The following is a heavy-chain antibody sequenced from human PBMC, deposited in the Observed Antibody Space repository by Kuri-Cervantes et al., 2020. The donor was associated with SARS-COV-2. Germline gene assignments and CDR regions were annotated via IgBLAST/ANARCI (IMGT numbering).Heavy chain of an antibody. Sequence: ASVKVSCKASGYIFTSFGITWVRQAPGQGLEWMGWNSAFNGNTNYAQKFRDRVALTTDTSTSIAYMELRTLRSEDTAVYYCARDLQRGTFDIWGQGTMVTVSS. J-gene: IGHJ3*02. V-gene: IGHV1-18*01. CDR3: ARDLQRGTFDI. CDR1: GYIFTSFG. CDR2: NSAFNGNT. D-gene: IGHD1-14*01.